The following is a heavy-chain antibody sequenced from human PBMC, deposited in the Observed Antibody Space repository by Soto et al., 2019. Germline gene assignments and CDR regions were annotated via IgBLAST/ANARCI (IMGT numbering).Heavy chain of an antibody. CDR3: ARDFTGWPPDGVDS. V-gene: IGHV1-18*01. CDR1: GFTFTSYA. D-gene: IGHD3-16*01. Sequence: QVHLVQSGAEVKMPGASVKVSCKASGFTFTSYAFTWVRQAPGQGLEWMGWISAYNGKTNYARNFRGRVTMTTDSSTSTVYMQLGSLTSDDTAVYFGARDFTGWPPDGVDSWGQGTLVSVSA. CDR2: ISAYNGKT. J-gene: IGHJ4*02.